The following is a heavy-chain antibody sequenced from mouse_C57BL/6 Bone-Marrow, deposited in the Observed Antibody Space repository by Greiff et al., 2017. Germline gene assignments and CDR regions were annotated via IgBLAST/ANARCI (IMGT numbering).Heavy chain of an antibody. CDR1: GFSLTSYG. V-gene: IGHV2-5*01. CDR2: IWRGGST. J-gene: IGHJ3*01. D-gene: IGHD2-5*01. CDR3: AKNGTIVTTTLAWFAY. Sequence: QVHVKQSGPGLVQPSQSLSITCTVSGFSLTSYGVHWVRQSPGKGLEWLGVIWRGGSTDYNAAFMSRLSITKDNSKSQVFFKMNSLQADDTAIYYCAKNGTIVTTTLAWFAYWGQGTLVTVSA.